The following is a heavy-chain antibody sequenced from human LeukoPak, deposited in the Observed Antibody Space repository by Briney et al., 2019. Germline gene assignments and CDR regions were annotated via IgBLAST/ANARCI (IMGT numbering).Heavy chain of an antibody. V-gene: IGHV1-18*01. CDR1: TSR. CDR2: IGTYGGDT. CDR3: ARDLWNFYDDSGYNRDFDS. J-gene: IGHJ5*01. D-gene: IGHD3-22*01. Sequence: EASVKVSCKATSRISWVRQAPGQGLEWMGWIGTYGGDTYYAQKFQGRITATTDTSTSTVYMELRNLQSDDTAVYYCARDLWNFYDDSGYNRDFDSWGQGTLVTVSS.